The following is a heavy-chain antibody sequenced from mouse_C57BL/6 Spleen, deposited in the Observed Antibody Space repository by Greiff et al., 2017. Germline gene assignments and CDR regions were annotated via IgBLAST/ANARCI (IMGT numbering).Heavy chain of an antibody. CDR3: ASLGGGSWFAY. D-gene: IGHD4-1*01. CDR2: IYPSDSET. J-gene: IGHJ3*01. V-gene: IGHV1-61*01. CDR1: GYTFTSYW. Sequence: VQLQQSGAELVRPGSSVKLSCKASGYTFTSYWMDWVKQRPGQGLEWIGNIYPSDSETHYNQKFKDKATLTVDKSSSTAYMQLSSLTSEDSAVYYCASLGGGSWFAYWGQGTLVTVSA.